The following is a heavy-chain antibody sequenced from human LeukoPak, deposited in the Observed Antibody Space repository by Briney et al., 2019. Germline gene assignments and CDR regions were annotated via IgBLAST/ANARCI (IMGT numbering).Heavy chain of an antibody. V-gene: IGHV1-46*03. D-gene: IGHD6-6*01. CDR1: GYTFTNHY. J-gene: IGHJ4*02. CDR2: INPGDGST. CDR3: TRVGQLVFNY. Sequence: ASVKVSCKTVGYTFTNHYLHWVRQAPGQGLEWVGIINPGDGSTKYAQKFQGRVTMTRDTSTSTVYMDLSSLRSGDTAVYYCTRVGQLVFNYWGQGTLVIVSS.